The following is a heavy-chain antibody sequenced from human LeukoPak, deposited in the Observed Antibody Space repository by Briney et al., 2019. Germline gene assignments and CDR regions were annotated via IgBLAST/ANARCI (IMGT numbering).Heavy chain of an antibody. CDR2: IYYSGST. CDR3: ARHRPKRVDNWFDP. V-gene: IGHV4-59*01. CDR1: GGSISSYY. J-gene: IGHJ5*02. Sequence: KSSETLSLTCTVSGGSISSYYWSWIRQPPGKGLEWIGYIYYSGSTNYNPSLKSRVTISVDTSKNQFSLKLSSVTAADTAVYYCARHRPKRVDNWFDPWGQGTLVTVSS.